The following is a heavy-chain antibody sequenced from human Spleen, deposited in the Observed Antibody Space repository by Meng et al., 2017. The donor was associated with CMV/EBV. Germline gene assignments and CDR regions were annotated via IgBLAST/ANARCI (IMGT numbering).Heavy chain of an antibody. Sequence: GGSLRLSCAASGFTFSRAGMHWVRQAPGKGLEWVSFIRYDGSNQYYADSVKGRFTISRDNSKNTVFLQMNGLRAEDTAVYYCAREERDYDFWSGYYKFDYWGQGTLVTVSS. D-gene: IGHD3-3*01. CDR1: GFTFSRAG. J-gene: IGHJ4*02. CDR2: IRYDGSNQ. V-gene: IGHV3-30*02. CDR3: AREERDYDFWSGYYKFDY.